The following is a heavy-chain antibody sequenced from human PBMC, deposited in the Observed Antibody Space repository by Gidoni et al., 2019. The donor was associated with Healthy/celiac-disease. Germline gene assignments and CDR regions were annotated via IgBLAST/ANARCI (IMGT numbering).Heavy chain of an antibody. V-gene: IGHV3-15*01. CDR3: TTPDFWSGRPVWANYYYYYMDV. D-gene: IGHD3-3*01. CDR2: IKSNTDGGTT. CDR1: GFTFSNAC. J-gene: IGHJ6*03. Sequence: EVQLVESGGGLVQPGGSLRISCAASGFTFSNACMSWVRQAPGKGRELVGRIKSNTDGGTTDYAAPVKGRLTISRDDSKNTLYLQMNSLKTEDTALYYCTTPDFWSGRPVWANYYYYYMDVWGKGTTVTVSS.